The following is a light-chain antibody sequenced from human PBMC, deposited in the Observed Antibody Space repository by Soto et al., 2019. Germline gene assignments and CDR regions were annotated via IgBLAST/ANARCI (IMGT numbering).Light chain of an antibody. CDR1: NIARKN. CDR3: QVWDSSTPVV. V-gene: IGLV3-9*01. J-gene: IGLJ2*01. Sequence: SYELTQPLSVSVALGQTARITCGGNNIARKNVHWYQQKPGQAPVLVIYRIDNRPSGIPERFSGSNSGNTATLTITRAQAGDEADYYCQVWDSSTPVVFGGGTKLTVL. CDR2: RID.